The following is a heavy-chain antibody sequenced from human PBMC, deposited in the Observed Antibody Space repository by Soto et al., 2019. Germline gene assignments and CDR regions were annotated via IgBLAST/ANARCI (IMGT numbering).Heavy chain of an antibody. Sequence: ASVKVSCKASRYTFTNFYIHWLRQAPGQGLEWMGIINPSGGSTTYPQKFQGRVNMTRDTSKSTVHMELITLRSEDTAVYYCERSQVGRPLDVWGPGNTVTVSS. D-gene: IGHD1-26*01. CDR1: RYTFTNFY. V-gene: IGHV1-46*01. CDR3: ERSQVGRPLDV. J-gene: IGHJ6*02. CDR2: INPSGGST.